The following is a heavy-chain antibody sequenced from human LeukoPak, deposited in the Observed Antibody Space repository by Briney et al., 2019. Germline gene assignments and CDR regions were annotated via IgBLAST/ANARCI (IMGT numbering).Heavy chain of an antibody. CDR2: INDRGGNT. D-gene: IGHD1-7*01. V-gene: IGHV3-23*01. CDR1: GFTFSSYA. CDR3: AKGYRGNYDY. Sequence: AGGSLRLSFAASGFTFSSYAMTWVRQAPGKGLEWVSAINDRGGNTYYADSVKGRFTISRDNSKNTVHLQMNSLRAEDTAVYYCAKGYRGNYDYWGQGTLVTVSS. J-gene: IGHJ4*02.